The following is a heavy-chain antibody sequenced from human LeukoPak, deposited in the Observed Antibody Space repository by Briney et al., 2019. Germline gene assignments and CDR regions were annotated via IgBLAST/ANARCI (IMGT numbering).Heavy chain of an antibody. CDR2: THTSGSP. CDR1: GGSMTHYF. D-gene: IGHD2-2*01. V-gene: IGHV4-4*09. J-gene: IGHJ5*02. Sequence: PSGTLSLTCTVSGGSMTHYFWNWIRQPPGKGLEWIGYTHTSGSPDYSRFLKSRVTISLDTSKNQFSLMLSSVTAADTAGYFCARATQRYCSGTTCFPYWFDTWGQGTLATVSS. CDR3: ARATQRYCSGTTCFPYWFDT.